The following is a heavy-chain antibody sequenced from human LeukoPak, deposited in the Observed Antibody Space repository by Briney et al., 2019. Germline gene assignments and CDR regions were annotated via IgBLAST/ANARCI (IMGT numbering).Heavy chain of an antibody. Sequence: GRSLRLSCAASGFTFSSYGMHWVRQAPGKGLEWVPVIWYDGSNKYYADSVKGRFTISRDNSKNTLYLQMNSLRAEDTAVYYCARDLVGTTKHYYYGMDVWGKGTTVTVSS. CDR2: IWYDGSNK. CDR1: GFTFSSYG. V-gene: IGHV3-33*01. D-gene: IGHD1-1*01. J-gene: IGHJ6*04. CDR3: ARDLVGTTKHYYYGMDV.